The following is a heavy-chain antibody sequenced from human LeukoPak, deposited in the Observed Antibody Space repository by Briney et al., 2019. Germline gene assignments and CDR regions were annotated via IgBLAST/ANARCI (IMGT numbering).Heavy chain of an antibody. CDR3: AKYGKSGWSIDN. D-gene: IGHD6-19*01. CDR1: GGSIGGDY. CDR2: IYHTGAT. Sequence: SETLSLTCTVSGGSIGGDYWTWIRQPPGKGLQYIGYIYHTGATNYNPSLKSRVTMSVDTSKNQFSLKLNSVTATDTAVYFCAKYGKSGWSIDNWGQGTLVTVSS. J-gene: IGHJ4*02. V-gene: IGHV4-59*08.